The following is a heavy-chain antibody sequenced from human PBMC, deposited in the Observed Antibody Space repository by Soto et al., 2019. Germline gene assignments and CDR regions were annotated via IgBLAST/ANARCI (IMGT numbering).Heavy chain of an antibody. V-gene: IGHV1-18*01. J-gene: IGHJ4*02. CDR2: ISAYNGNT. Sequence: ASVKVSCKASGYTFTSYGISWVRQAPGQGLEWMGWISAYNGNTNYAQKLQGRVTMTTDNSKNTLYLQMNSLRAEDTAVYYCARVYNYGDYVSYWGQGTLVTVSS. CDR3: ARVYNYGDYVSY. CDR1: GYTFTSYG. D-gene: IGHD4-17*01.